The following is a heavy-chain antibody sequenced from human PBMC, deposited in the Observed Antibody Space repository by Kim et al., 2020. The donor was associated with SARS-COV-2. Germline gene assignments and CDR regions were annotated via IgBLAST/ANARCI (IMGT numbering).Heavy chain of an antibody. D-gene: IGHD3-9*01. CDR1: GFSFSDYS. J-gene: IGHJ6*01. V-gene: IGHV3-33*06. Sequence: GGSLRLSCASSGFSFSDYSMHWVRQAPGKGLEWVALIWFDGSKQNYADSVRGRFTVSRDNSRGTLFLEMNTLRDEDTAIYYCAKIKGEFDPLTGDSCGLGVWGQGPGVIVST. CDR3: AKIKGEFDPLTGDSCGLGV. CDR2: IWFDGSKQ.